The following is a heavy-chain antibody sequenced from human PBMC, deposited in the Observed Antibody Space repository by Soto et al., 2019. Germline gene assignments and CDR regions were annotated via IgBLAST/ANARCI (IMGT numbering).Heavy chain of an antibody. V-gene: IGHV4-59*01. J-gene: IGHJ6*02. CDR1: GGSISSYY. CDR2: IYYSGST. Sequence: SETLSLTCTVSGGSISSYYWSWIRQPPGKGLEWIGYIYYSGSTNYNPSLKSRVTISVDTSKNQFSLKLSSVTAADTAVYYCARWARDSSGYYSEYYYYGMDVWGQGTTVT. CDR3: ARWARDSSGYYSEYYYYGMDV. D-gene: IGHD3-22*01.